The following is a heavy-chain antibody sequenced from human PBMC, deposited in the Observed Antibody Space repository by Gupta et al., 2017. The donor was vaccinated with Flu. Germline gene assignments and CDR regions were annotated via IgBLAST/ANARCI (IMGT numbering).Heavy chain of an antibody. J-gene: IGHJ4*02. V-gene: IGHV3-15*01. CDR2: IKSKSDDETI. Sequence: EVQLVESGGVLVKPGGSLRLSCAASGFTFSNVWMSWVRQAPGKGLEWVALIKSKSDDETIDYAASVKGRFIISRDDSKNTVYLQMNSPKVEDTAVYYCTTGDTIWGQGALVTVSS. D-gene: IGHD5-18*01. CDR1: GFTFSNVW. CDR3: TTGDTI.